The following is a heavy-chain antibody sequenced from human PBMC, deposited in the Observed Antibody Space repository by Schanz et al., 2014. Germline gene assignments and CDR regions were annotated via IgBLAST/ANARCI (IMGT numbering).Heavy chain of an antibody. J-gene: IGHJ5*02. CDR3: AKFLYDDPS. CDR1: GGDIGNYY. CDR2: IHQSGGT. Sequence: QVQLQESGPGLVKPSETLSLTCSVSGGDIGNYYWSWIRQPPGKGLEWIGYIHQSGGTNYNPSLKSQVPIFVDTSKNQFSLRLTSLTAADTAVYYCAKFLYDDPSWGQGTLVTVSS. V-gene: IGHV4-59*08. D-gene: IGHD3-3*01.